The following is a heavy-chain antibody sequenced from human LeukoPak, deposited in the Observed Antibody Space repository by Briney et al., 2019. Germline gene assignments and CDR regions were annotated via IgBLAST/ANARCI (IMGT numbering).Heavy chain of an antibody. D-gene: IGHD1-26*01. CDR3: ARDLTPGGIGLSYMGV. V-gene: IGHV1-69*13. CDR2: IIPIFGTA. J-gene: IGHJ6*03. Sequence: ASVKVSCKASGGTFSSYAISWVRQAPGQGLEWMGGIIPIFGTANYAQKFQGRVTITADESTSTAYMELSSLRSEDTAVYYCARDLTPGGIGLSYMGVWGKGTTVTVSS. CDR1: GGTFSSYA.